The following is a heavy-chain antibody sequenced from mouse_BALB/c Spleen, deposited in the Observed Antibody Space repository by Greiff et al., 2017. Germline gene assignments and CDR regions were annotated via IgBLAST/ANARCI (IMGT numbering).Heavy chain of an antibody. Sequence: VQLVESGPELVKPGASVRISCKASGYTFTSYYIHWVKQRPGQGLEWIGWIYPGNVNTKYNEKFKGKATLTADKSSSTAYMQLSSLTSEDSAVYFCARGDYAYAMDYWGQGTSVTVSS. J-gene: IGHJ4*01. CDR1: GYTFTSYY. CDR2: IYPGNVNT. D-gene: IGHD2-4*01. CDR3: ARGDYAYAMDY. V-gene: IGHV1S56*01.